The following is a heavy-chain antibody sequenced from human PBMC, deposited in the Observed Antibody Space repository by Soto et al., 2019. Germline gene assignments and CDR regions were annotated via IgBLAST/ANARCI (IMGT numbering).Heavy chain of an antibody. V-gene: IGHV3-23*01. CDR2: ISGSGGST. J-gene: IGHJ4*02. CDR1: GFTFSSYA. CDR3: AKGTRVTIFRTDDYFDY. Sequence: GGSLRLSCAASGFTFSSYAMSWVRQAPGKGLEWVSAISGSGGSTYYADSVKGRFTISRDNSKNTLYLQMNSLRAEDTAVYYCAKGTRVTIFRTDDYFDYWGQGTLVTVSS. D-gene: IGHD3-9*01.